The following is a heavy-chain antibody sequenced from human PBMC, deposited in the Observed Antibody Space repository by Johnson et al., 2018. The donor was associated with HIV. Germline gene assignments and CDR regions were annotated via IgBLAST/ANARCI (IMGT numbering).Heavy chain of an antibody. Sequence: EKLVESGGGVVQPGRSLRLSCAASGFTFSSYWMSWVRQAPGKGLEWVANIKQDGSEKYYVDSVKGRFTISRDNAKNSLYLQMNSLRAEDTAVYYCASSSSSWTSDPDDAFDIWGQGTMVTVSS. V-gene: IGHV3-7*05. J-gene: IGHJ3*02. CDR3: ASSSSSWTSDPDDAFDI. CDR2: IKQDGSEK. D-gene: IGHD6-13*01. CDR1: GFTFSSYW.